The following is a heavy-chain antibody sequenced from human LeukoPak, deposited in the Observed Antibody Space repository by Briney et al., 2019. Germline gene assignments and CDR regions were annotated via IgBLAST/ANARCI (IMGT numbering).Heavy chain of an antibody. J-gene: IGHJ4*02. V-gene: IGHV4-34*10. Sequence: PSETLSLTCAVYGGSFSGYYWSWIRQPPGKGLEWIGEINHGGNTNYNASLKSRITMSVGTPKNHFSLKLSSVTAADTAVYYCAREWLYYFDYWGQGTLVTVSS. CDR1: GGSFSGYY. CDR2: INHGGNT. D-gene: IGHD5-24*01. CDR3: AREWLYYFDY.